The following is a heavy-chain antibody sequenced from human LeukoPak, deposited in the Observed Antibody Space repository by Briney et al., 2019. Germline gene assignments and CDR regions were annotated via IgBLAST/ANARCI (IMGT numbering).Heavy chain of an antibody. J-gene: IGHJ4*02. CDR2: IYSGGTT. Sequence: PGGSLRLSCAASGFTVSTNCMTWVRQAPGKGLEWVSTIYSGGTTYYADSVKGRFTISRDNAQNSLYLQMNSLRAEDTAVYFCARVVNGYVDYWGQGTLVTVSS. CDR3: ARVVNGYVDY. CDR1: GFTVSTNC. V-gene: IGHV3-53*01. D-gene: IGHD2-8*01.